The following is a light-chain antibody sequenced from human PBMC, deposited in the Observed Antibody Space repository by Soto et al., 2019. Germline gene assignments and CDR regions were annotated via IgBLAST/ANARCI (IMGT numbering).Light chain of an antibody. J-gene: IGKJ4*01. CDR3: QQYGGSPLT. Sequence: MSQSPATLSVSPGERVTLSCRASQNIHNHMSWFLQKPGQTPRLLIYDAIIRATDIPDRFSGSGSGTDFTLTISRLEPEDFAVYSCQQYGGSPLTFGGGTKVEIK. V-gene: IGKV3-20*01. CDR1: QNIHNH. CDR2: DAI.